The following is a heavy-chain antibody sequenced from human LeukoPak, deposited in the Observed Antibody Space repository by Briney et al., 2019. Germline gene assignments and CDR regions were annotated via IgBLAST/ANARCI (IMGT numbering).Heavy chain of an antibody. D-gene: IGHD4-11*01. CDR3: ARDLGIQSRTGKSFDP. V-gene: IGHV4-30-4*08. J-gene: IGHJ5*02. CDR2: IYYSGST. Sequence: SQTLSLTCTVSGGSISSGDYYWSWIRQPPGKGLEWIGYIYYSGSTYYNPSLKSRVTISVDTSKNQFSLKLSSVTAADTAVYYCARDLGIQSRTGKSFDPWGQGTLVTVSS. CDR1: GGSISSGDYY.